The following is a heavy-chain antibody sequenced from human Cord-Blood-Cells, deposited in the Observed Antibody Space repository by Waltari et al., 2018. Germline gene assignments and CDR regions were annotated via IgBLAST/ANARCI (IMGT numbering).Heavy chain of an antibody. V-gene: IGHV1-8*03. Sequence: QVQLVQSAAAVKKPGASVQVSCKAYGYTFPSPDLHWVRQATGQGLEWMGWMNPNSGNTGYAQKFQGRVTITRNTSISTAYMELSSLRSEDTAVYYCARAFGRYSSSSFDYWGQGTLVTVSS. D-gene: IGHD6-6*01. CDR1: GYTFPSPD. CDR2: MNPNSGNT. CDR3: ARAFGRYSSSSFDY. J-gene: IGHJ4*02.